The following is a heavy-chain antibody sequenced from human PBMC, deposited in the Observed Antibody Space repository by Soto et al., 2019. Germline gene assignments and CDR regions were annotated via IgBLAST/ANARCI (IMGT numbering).Heavy chain of an antibody. V-gene: IGHV2-5*02. J-gene: IGHJ4*02. CDR1: GFSLSTSGVG. CDR3: AHRRVESYFDY. Sequence: QITLKESGPTLVKPTQTLTLTCTFSGFSLSTSGVGVGWIRQPPGKALEWLALIYWDDDKRSSPSLKSRLTLTQDTSKNQVVLTMTTMDPVDTAIYYCAHRRVESYFDYWGQGTLVTVSS. D-gene: IGHD1-1*01. CDR2: IYWDDDK.